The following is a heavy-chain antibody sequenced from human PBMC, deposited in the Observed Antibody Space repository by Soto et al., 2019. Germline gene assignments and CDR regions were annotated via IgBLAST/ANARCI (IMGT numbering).Heavy chain of an antibody. J-gene: IGHJ4*02. CDR1: GGSFSGYY. Sequence: QVQLQQWGAGLLKPSETLSLTCAVYGGSFSGYYWSWIRQPPGKGLEWIGEINHSGSTNYNPSLKSRVTIAVDTSKNQISLKLSSVTAADTSVYYCARRKGGYYYVSGSSEFDYWGQGTLVTVSS. D-gene: IGHD3-10*01. V-gene: IGHV4-34*01. CDR3: ARRKGGYYYVSGSSEFDY. CDR2: INHSGST.